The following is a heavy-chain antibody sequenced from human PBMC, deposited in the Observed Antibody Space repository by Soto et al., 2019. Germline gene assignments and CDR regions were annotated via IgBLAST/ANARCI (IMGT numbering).Heavy chain of an antibody. CDR2: INPSIGST. Sequence: QVQLVQSGAEVKKPGASVKVSCKASGYTFNTYNMYWVRQAPGQGLEWMGVINPSIGSTNYAQKFQGRVIMTRDTSTSTVYMELSTLRFDDTAVYYCARLYSGSRLDYWGQGTLVTVSS. J-gene: IGHJ4*02. CDR1: GYTFNTYN. CDR3: ARLYSGSRLDY. D-gene: IGHD1-26*01. V-gene: IGHV1-46*02.